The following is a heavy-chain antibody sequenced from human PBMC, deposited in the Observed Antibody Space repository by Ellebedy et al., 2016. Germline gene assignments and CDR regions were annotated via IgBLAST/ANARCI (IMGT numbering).Heavy chain of an antibody. CDR3: AKDRRDFGSPPAFDS. V-gene: IGHV3-23*01. D-gene: IGHD2/OR15-2a*01. CDR1: GFTFSSYV. J-gene: IGHJ4*02. CDR2: ISAGGGNT. Sequence: GGSLRLSXAASGFTFSSYVMSWVRQAPGMGLEWVSAISAGGGNTYYADSFKGRFTISRDNSKNTLSLQMNSLRAEDTAVYFCAKDRRDFGSPPAFDSWGQGTLVTVSS.